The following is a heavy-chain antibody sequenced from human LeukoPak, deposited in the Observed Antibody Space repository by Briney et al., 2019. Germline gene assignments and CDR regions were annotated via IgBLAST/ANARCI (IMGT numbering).Heavy chain of an antibody. CDR2: IIPILGIA. CDR1: GGTFSSYA. D-gene: IGHD5-24*01. CDR3: AREFVVEMATINNVRWFDP. Sequence: GASVKVSCKASGGTFSSYAISWVRQAPGQGLEWMGRIIPILGIANYAQKFQGRVTITADKSTSTAYMELSSLRSEDTAVYYCAREFVVEMATINNVRWFDPWGQGTLVTVSS. V-gene: IGHV1-69*04. J-gene: IGHJ5*02.